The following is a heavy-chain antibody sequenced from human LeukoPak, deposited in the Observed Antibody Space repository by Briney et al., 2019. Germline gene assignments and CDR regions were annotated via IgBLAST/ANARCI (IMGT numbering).Heavy chain of an antibody. CDR2: ISSSSSLI. J-gene: IGHJ6*03. Sequence: GGSLRLSCAASGFTLSSYSMNWVRQAPGRGLEWVSCISSSSSLIFYSDSVRGRFTISRDNAKNLLYLHMNSLRVEDTAVYYCAKVDRGDYSSSPVPYYNYYMNVWGKGTTVTVSS. CDR1: GFTLSSYS. CDR3: AKVDRGDYSSSPVPYYNYYMNV. D-gene: IGHD6-13*01. V-gene: IGHV3-21*01.